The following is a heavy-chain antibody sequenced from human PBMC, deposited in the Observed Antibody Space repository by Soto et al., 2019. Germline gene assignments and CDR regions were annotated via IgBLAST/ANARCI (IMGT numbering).Heavy chain of an antibody. D-gene: IGHD6-19*01. CDR2: IYYSGGT. V-gene: IGHV4-4*02. CDR3: ARDTGWGLGF. J-gene: IGHJ4*02. CDR1: GDSINSNYC. Sequence: QVQLQESGPGLVRPSGTLSLTCAVSGDSINSNYCWTWVRQPPGKGLEWIAEIYYSGGTSYNPSPHXXVXIXXDKPTNQFSLNLTSVTAADTAMYYCARDTGWGLGFWGQGTLVTVSS.